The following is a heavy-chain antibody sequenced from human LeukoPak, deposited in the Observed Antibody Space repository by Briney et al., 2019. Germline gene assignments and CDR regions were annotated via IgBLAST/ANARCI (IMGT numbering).Heavy chain of an antibody. CDR3: ARTYSRESGYDFVFHY. J-gene: IGHJ4*02. CDR2: ISYDGKNI. V-gene: IGHV3-33*01. CDR1: GFSFSSYG. D-gene: IGHD5-12*01. Sequence: GGSLRLSCAASGFSFSSYGLHWVRQAPGKGLEWVSAISYDGKNIHYADSVKGRFTISRDNSRNTVYLQMNSLRVEDTAVYYCARTYSRESGYDFVFHYWGLGTRVTVSS.